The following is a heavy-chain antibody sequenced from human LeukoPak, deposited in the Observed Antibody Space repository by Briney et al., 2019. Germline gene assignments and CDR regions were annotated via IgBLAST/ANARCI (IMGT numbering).Heavy chain of an antibody. V-gene: IGHV3-9*01. J-gene: IGHJ4*02. D-gene: IGHD1-14*01. CDR3: ARGSGDY. Sequence: GGSLRLSCAASGFTFDDYAMRWVRQAPGKGLEWVSGISWNSGSIGYADSVKGRFTISRDNAKNSLYLQMNSLRAEDTALYYCARGSGDYWGQGALVTVSS. CDR1: GFTFDDYA. CDR2: ISWNSGSI.